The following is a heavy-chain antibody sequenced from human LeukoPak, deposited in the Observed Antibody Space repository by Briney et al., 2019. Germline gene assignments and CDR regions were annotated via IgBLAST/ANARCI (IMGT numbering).Heavy chain of an antibody. D-gene: IGHD6-19*01. V-gene: IGHV3-23*01. CDR1: GFTFSSYA. CDR2: ITGSGDTT. Sequence: PGGSLRLSCAASGFTFSSYAMSWVRQAPGKGLEWVSGITGSGDTTFYADSVKGRFTISRDNSDNTLYLQMNSLRAEDTALYYCAKDRGAVADYFDYWGQGTLVTVSS. J-gene: IGHJ4*02. CDR3: AKDRGAVADYFDY.